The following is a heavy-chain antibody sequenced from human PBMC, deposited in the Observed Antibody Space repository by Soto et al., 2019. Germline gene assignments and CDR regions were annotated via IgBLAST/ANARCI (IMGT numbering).Heavy chain of an antibody. Sequence: EVQLLESGGGLVQPGGSLRLSCAASGFTFSSYAMRWVRQAPVKGLELVSAISGSGGSTYYADSVKGRFIISRDNSKNALYLQMNSLRAESTAVYYCARRGSGSDSDYWGQGALVTVPS. V-gene: IGHV3-23*01. CDR2: ISGSGGST. CDR3: ARRGSGSDSDY. CDR1: GFTFSSYA. J-gene: IGHJ4*02. D-gene: IGHD1-26*01.